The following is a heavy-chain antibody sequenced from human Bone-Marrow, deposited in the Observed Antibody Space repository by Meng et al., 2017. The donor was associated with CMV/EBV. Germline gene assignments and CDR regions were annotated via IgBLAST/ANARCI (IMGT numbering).Heavy chain of an antibody. CDR1: GFTVSSHY. J-gene: IGHJ3*02. CDR3: AIPYYDILSGYYEGAFDI. CDR2: IDSGGST. Sequence: GESLKISCSASGFTVSSHYMSWVRQAPGKGLEWVSGIDSGGSTYYADSVKGRFTIPRDNSKNTLYLQMNSLRADDTAVYYCAIPYYDILSGYYEGAFDIWGQGTMVTVSS. V-gene: IGHV3-66*02. D-gene: IGHD3-9*01.